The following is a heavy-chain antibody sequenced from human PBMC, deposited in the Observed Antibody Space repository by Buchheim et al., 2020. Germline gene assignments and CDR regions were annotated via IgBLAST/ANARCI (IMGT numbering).Heavy chain of an antibody. V-gene: IGHV4-4*02. CDR3: ARVPAGYYYFYGMDV. CDR2: IYQSGTT. J-gene: IGHJ6*02. D-gene: IGHD1-14*01. CDR1: GVSISSSNW. Sequence: QVQLQESGPGLVKPSGTLSLTCAVSGVSISSSNWWTWVRQPPGKGLEWIGEIYQSGTTNYNPSLKSRVTISVDKPKNQFSLKLSSVSAADTAVYYCARVPAGYYYFYGMDVWGQGTT.